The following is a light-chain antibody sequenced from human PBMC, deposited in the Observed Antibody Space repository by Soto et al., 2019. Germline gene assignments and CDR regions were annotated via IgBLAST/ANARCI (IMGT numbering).Light chain of an antibody. CDR1: SSNIGSST. J-gene: IGLJ2*01. CDR2: SSY. V-gene: IGLV1-44*01. CDR3: AAWDDSLNGVV. Sequence: QAVVTQPPSASGTPGQRVTISCSGSSSNIGSSTVNWYQQLPGTAPKLLIYSSYQRPSGVPDRFSGSKSGTSASLAISGLQSDDEADYYCAAWDDSLNGVVFGGGTKLTVL.